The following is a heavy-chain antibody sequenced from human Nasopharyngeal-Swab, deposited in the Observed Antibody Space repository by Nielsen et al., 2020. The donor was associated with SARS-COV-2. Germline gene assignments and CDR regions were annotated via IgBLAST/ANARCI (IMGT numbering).Heavy chain of an antibody. CDR1: VYSFTTYW. V-gene: IGHV5-51*01. J-gene: IGHJ6*02. CDR3: ARPMRHMRHYYFGMDV. Sequence: PCKGSVYSFTTYWICWVRQLPGNGLEWMGIIYPGDSNTRYSLSFQGQVTISVDKYSSTAYLQWSSLKASDTAIYYCARPMRHMRHYYFGMDVWGQGTTVTVSS. CDR2: IYPGDSNT.